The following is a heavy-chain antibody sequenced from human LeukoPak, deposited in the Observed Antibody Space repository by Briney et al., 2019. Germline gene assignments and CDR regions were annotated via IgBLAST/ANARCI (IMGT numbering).Heavy chain of an antibody. CDR3: ARDVTSCWYSDY. D-gene: IGHD6-19*01. CDR1: GFTFDDYG. CDR2: INWNGGST. Sequence: PGGSLRLSCAASGFTFDDYGMSWVRQAPGKGLEWVSGINWNGGSTGYADSVKGRFTISRDNANNSLYLQMNSLRAEDTALYYCARDVTSCWYSDYWGQGTLVTVSS. J-gene: IGHJ4*02. V-gene: IGHV3-20*04.